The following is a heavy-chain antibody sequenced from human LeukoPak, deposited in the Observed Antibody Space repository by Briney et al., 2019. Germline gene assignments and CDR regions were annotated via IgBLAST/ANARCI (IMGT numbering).Heavy chain of an antibody. D-gene: IGHD6-19*01. V-gene: IGHV4-34*01. J-gene: IGHJ4*02. CDR1: AGSFTTYY. Sequence: SETLSLTCAVYAGSFTTYYWTWIRQPPGKGLEWIGEIHHSGRTNYKPSLRSRVTISLDTSKNQFSLNLNSVTAADTAVYYCARGLSSGWVDYWGQGTLVTVSS. CDR3: ARGLSSGWVDY. CDR2: IHHSGRT.